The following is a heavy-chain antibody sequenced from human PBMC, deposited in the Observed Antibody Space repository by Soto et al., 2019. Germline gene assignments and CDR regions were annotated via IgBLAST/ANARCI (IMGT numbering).Heavy chain of an antibody. V-gene: IGHV1-69*13. CDR2: IIPIFGTA. Sequence: ASVKVSCKASGGTFSSYAISWVRQAPGQGLEWMGGIIPIFGTANYAQKFQGRVTITADESTSTAYMELSSLRSEDTAVYYCARGGGLLWFGELLFYGMDVWGQGTTVTVSS. CDR3: ARGGGLLWFGELLFYGMDV. J-gene: IGHJ6*02. CDR1: GGTFSSYA. D-gene: IGHD3-10*01.